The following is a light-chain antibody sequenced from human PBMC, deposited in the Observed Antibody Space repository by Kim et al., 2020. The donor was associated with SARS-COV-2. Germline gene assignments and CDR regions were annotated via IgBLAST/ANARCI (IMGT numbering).Light chain of an antibody. CDR1: QSVSSY. Sequence: SLSPGETPTLSCRASQSVSSYLAWYQQKPGQAPRLLIYDASNRATGIPARFSGSGSGTDFTLTISSLEPEDFAVYYCQQRSNWPTFGQGTRLEIK. V-gene: IGKV3-11*01. CDR3: QQRSNWPT. CDR2: DAS. J-gene: IGKJ5*01.